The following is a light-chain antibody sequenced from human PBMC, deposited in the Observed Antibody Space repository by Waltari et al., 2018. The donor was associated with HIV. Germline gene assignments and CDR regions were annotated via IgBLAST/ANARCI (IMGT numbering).Light chain of an antibody. Sequence: EIVMTQSPATLSVSPGERATLSCRASQSVSNNLAWYQKKPGQAPRLLIYDTSTRATGIPARFSGSGSGTEFTLTISSLQSEDFALYYCQQYNNWPPSWTFGQGTKVEIK. V-gene: IGKV3-15*01. CDR3: QQYNNWPPSWT. CDR1: QSVSNN. CDR2: DTS. J-gene: IGKJ1*01.